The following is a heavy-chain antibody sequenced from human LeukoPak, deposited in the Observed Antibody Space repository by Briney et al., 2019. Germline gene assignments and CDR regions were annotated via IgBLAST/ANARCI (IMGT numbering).Heavy chain of an antibody. Sequence: ASVKVSCKASGYTFTSFAIHWVRQAPGQRLEWMGWINAGNGNTKYSQKFQGRVTITRDTSASTANMELSSLRSEDTAVYYCARDTGLGRYYDSSGYYPAGRWFDPWGLGTLVTASS. J-gene: IGHJ5*02. CDR2: INAGNGNT. V-gene: IGHV1-3*01. D-gene: IGHD3-22*01. CDR3: ARDTGLGRYYDSSGYYPAGRWFDP. CDR1: GYTFTSFA.